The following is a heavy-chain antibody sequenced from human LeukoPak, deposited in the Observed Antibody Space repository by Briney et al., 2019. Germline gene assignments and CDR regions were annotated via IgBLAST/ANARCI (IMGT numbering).Heavy chain of an antibody. CDR1: GFTFSNYA. CDR3: AKAYSISWYNAFDI. J-gene: IGHJ3*02. Sequence: HTGGSLRLSCAASGFTFSNYAMSWVRQAPGKGLEWVSTISGSGGSTYYTDSVTGRFTISRDNSKNPLYLQLNSLRAEDTAAYYCAKAYSISWYNAFDIWGQGTMVTVSS. D-gene: IGHD6-13*01. CDR2: ISGSGGST. V-gene: IGHV3-23*01.